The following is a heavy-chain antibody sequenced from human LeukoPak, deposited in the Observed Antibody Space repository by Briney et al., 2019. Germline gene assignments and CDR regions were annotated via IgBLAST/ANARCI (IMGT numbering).Heavy chain of an antibody. CDR2: IYYSGST. D-gene: IGHD6-6*01. V-gene: IGHV4-39*07. J-gene: IGHJ4*02. CDR1: GGSISSSSYY. CDR3: ARLPGSSVLSYYFDY. Sequence: SETLSLTCTVSGGSISSSSYYWGWIRQPPGKGLEWIGTIYYSGSTYYNPSLKSRVTISVDTSKNQFSLKLSSVIAADTALYYCARLPGSSVLSYYFDYWGQGTLVTVSS.